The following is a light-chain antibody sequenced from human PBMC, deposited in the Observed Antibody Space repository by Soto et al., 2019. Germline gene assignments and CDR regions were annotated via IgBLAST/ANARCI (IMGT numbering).Light chain of an antibody. CDR2: EVS. Sequence: QSVLNQPASLSGPPGQSITLSCTGTSSDDGGYNYVSWYQQHSGKAPKLMIYEVSNRPSGVPNRFSGSKSGNTASLTISGLQAEDEANYYCSSYTSSSTSDVFGTGPKVTVL. V-gene: IGLV2-14*01. J-gene: IGLJ1*01. CDR1: SSDDGGYNY. CDR3: SSYTSSSTSDV.